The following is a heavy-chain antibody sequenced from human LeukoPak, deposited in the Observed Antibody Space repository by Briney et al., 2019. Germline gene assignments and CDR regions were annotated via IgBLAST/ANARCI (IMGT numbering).Heavy chain of an antibody. D-gene: IGHD6-19*01. CDR3: AVQLTSGWSTPFDY. CDR1: GGSISSYY. Sequence: SETLSLTRTVSGGSISSYYWSWIRQPAGKGLEWIGRIYTSGSTNYNPSLKSRVTMSVDTSKNQFSLKLSSVTAADTAVYYCAVQLTSGWSTPFDYWGQGTLVTVSS. V-gene: IGHV4-4*07. J-gene: IGHJ4*02. CDR2: IYTSGST.